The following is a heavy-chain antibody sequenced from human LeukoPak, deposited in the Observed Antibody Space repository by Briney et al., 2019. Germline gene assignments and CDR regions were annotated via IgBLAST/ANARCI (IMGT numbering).Heavy chain of an antibody. CDR1: GFTFSDYY. Sequence: PGGSLRLSCAASGFTFSDYYMSWIRQAPGKGLEWVSYISSSGSTIYYADSVKGRFTISRDNAKNSLYLQMNSLRAEDTAVYYCARAIYRIPIAAAGTRNYWSQGTLVTVSS. V-gene: IGHV3-11*01. J-gene: IGHJ4*02. D-gene: IGHD6-13*01. CDR3: ARAIYRIPIAAAGTRNY. CDR2: ISSSGSTI.